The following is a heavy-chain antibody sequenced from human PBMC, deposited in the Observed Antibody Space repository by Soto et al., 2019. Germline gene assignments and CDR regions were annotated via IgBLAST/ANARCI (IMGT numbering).Heavy chain of an antibody. V-gene: IGHV4-34*01. CDR3: ARGRYYYDSSGYYWTFDY. Sequence: SETLSLTCAVYGGSFSGYYWSWIRQPPGKGLEWIGEINHSGSTNYNPSLKSRVTISVDTSKNQFSLKLSSVTAADTAVYYCARGRYYYDSSGYYWTFDYWGQGTLVTSPQ. J-gene: IGHJ4*02. CDR2: INHSGST. D-gene: IGHD3-22*01. CDR1: GGSFSGYY.